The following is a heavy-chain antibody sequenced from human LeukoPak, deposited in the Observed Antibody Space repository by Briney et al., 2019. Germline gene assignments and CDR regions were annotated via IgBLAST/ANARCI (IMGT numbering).Heavy chain of an antibody. Sequence: PSETLSLTCSVSGASINDYYWTWIRQPPGKGLEWIGYVYHTGTSDYHPSLKSRVAMSLDTSKNQVSLKLRSVTAADTAVYFCTRVVNGGHFDYWGQGTLVTVSS. CDR3: TRVVNGGHFDY. D-gene: IGHD2-8*01. J-gene: IGHJ4*02. CDR1: GASINDYY. CDR2: VYHTGTS. V-gene: IGHV4-59*01.